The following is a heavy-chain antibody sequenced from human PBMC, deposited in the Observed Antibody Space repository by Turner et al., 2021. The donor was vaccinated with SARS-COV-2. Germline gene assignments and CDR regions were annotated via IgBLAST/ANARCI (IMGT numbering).Heavy chain of an antibody. CDR1: GGSFSGYL. D-gene: IGHD4-4*01. CDR3: ARAVGMAASTRPNSGDSNAHRWFDF. CDR2: INHRGTT. J-gene: IGHJ5*01. Sequence: QVQLQQWGAGLLKPSETLSLTCGVYGGSFSGYLWSWVRQPPGKGPEWIGEINHRGTTNSNPSLKSRVTISVDTSKNQFSLNVTSVTPADTAVYYCARAVGMAASTRPNSGDSNAHRWFDFWGQGTLVTVS. V-gene: IGHV4-34*01.